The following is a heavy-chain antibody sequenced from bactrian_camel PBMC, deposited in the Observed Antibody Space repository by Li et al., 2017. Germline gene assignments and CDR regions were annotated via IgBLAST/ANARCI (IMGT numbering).Heavy chain of an antibody. CDR1: GYSYNDYS. CDR3: ATDGSCHYLRFGY. V-gene: IGHV3S1*01. CDR2: IYTNDGST. D-gene: IGHD2*01. J-gene: IGHJ6*01. Sequence: HVQLVESGGGSVQAGGSLNLSCVGSGYSYNDYSMAWFRQAPGKEREGVAAIYTNDGSTYYADSVKGRFTISKDNAMNTLYLQMNSLKSDDTAMYYCATDGSCHYLRFGYWGQGTQVTVS.